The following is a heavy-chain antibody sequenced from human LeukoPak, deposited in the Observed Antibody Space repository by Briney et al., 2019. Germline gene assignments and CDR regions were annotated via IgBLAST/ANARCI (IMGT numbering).Heavy chain of an antibody. CDR3: ARAGPYYGSGSYTY. CDR2: IYTSGST. V-gene: IGHV4-61*02. Sequence: SQTLSLTCTVSGGSISSGSYYWSWIRQPAGKGLEWIGRIYTSGSTNYNPSLKSRVTISVDTSKNQFSLRLSSVTAADTAVYYCARAGPYYGSGSYTYWGQGTLVTVSS. D-gene: IGHD3-10*01. J-gene: IGHJ4*02. CDR1: GGSISSGSYY.